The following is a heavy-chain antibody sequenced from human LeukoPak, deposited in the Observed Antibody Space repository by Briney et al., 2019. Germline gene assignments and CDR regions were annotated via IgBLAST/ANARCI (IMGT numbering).Heavy chain of an antibody. CDR1: GFTVSSNY. CDR3: ARMGSGIYRYYFDY. V-gene: IGHV3-66*01. D-gene: IGHD1-26*01. Sequence: GGSLRLSCAASGFTVSSNYMSWVRQAPGKGLEWVSVIYSGGNTYYAASVQGRFTTSRDNSKNTVYLQMNGLRAEDTAVYYCARMGSGIYRYYFDYWGQGTLVTVSS. CDR2: IYSGGNT. J-gene: IGHJ4*02.